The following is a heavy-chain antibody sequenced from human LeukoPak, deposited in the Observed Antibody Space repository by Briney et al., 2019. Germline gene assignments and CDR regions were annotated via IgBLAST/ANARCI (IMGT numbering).Heavy chain of an antibody. CDR2: IYHSGST. CDR1: GGSISSGGYS. J-gene: IGHJ3*02. Sequence: SQTLSLTCAVSGGSISSGGYSWSWIRQPPGKGLEWIGYIYHSGSTYYNPSLKSRVTISVDRSKNQFPLELSSVTAADTAVYYCARTSIAARRANAFDIWGQGTMVTVSS. CDR3: ARTSIAARRANAFDI. D-gene: IGHD6-6*01. V-gene: IGHV4-30-2*01.